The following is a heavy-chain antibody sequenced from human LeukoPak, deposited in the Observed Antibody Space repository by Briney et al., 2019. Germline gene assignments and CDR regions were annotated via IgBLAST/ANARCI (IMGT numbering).Heavy chain of an antibody. V-gene: IGHV1-2*02. CDR2: INPSSGDT. J-gene: IGHJ1*01. Sequence: ASLKVSCKASGYSFTAAYNIHWLRQAPGQGPEFMGWINPSSGDTRYAQKFQARVTVTRDTFISTAYMELSSLTSDDTAVYYCARDPRGTYDYWGQGTLVTVSS. CDR1: GYSFTAAYN. CDR3: ARDPRGTYDY. D-gene: IGHD5-12*01.